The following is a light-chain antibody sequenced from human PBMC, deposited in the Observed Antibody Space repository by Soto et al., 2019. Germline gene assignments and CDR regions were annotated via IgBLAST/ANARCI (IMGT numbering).Light chain of an antibody. CDR3: SSYTSSSTRV. V-gene: IGLV2-14*01. Sequence: QSVLTQPASVSGSPGQSITISCTGTSSDVGGYNYVSWYQQHPGKAPKLMIYDVSNRPSGVSNRFSGSKSGNTASLTISGFQAEDEADYYCSSYTSSSTRVFGGGTKVTVL. CDR2: DVS. J-gene: IGLJ2*01. CDR1: SSDVGGYNY.